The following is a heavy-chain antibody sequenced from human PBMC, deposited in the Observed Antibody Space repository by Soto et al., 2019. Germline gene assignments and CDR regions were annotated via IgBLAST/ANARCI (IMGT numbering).Heavy chain of an antibody. J-gene: IGHJ4*02. Sequence: GGSLRLSCAASGFTFSSYGMHWVRQAPGKGLEWVAVISYDGSNKYYADSVKGRFTISRDNSKNTLYLQMNSLRAEDTAVYYCAKGSYDSSGYYVGYFDYWGQGTLVTVSS. CDR3: AKGSYDSSGYYVGYFDY. CDR2: ISYDGSNK. CDR1: GFTFSSYG. V-gene: IGHV3-30*18. D-gene: IGHD3-22*01.